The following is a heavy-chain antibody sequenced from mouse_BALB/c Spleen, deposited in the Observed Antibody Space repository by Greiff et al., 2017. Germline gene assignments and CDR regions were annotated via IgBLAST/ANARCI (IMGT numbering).Heavy chain of an antibody. CDR2: ISYSGST. CDR1: GYSITSDYA. J-gene: IGHJ4*01. D-gene: IGHD2-14*01. Sequence: EVKLVESGPGLVKPSQSLSLTCTVTGYSITSDYAWNWIRQFPGNKLEWMGYISYSGSTSYNPSLKSRISITRDTSKNQFFLQLNSVTTEDTATYYCARGGVREAMDYWGQGTSVTVSS. CDR3: ARGGVREAMDY. V-gene: IGHV3-2*02.